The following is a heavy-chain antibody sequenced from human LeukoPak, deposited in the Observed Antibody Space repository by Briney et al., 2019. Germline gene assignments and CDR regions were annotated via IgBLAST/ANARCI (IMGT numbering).Heavy chain of an antibody. D-gene: IGHD5-24*01. Sequence: PSETLSLTRTVSGGSISSGSYYWTWIRQPAGKGLEWIGRVYSSGDTYYNSSPKTRVTISSDTSKNQFSLKLSSVTAADTAVYYCARGVYNLALVFDYWGQGALVTVSS. CDR2: VYSSGDT. CDR3: ARGVYNLALVFDY. J-gene: IGHJ4*02. CDR1: GGSISSGSYY. V-gene: IGHV4-61*02.